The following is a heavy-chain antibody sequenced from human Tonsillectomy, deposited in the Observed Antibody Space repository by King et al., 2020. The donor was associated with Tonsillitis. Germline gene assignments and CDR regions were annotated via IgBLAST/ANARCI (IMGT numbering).Heavy chain of an antibody. J-gene: IGHJ4*02. CDR2: IYHSGST. Sequence: QLQESGSGLVKPSQTLSLTCAVSGGSISSGGYSWSWIRQPPGKGLEWIGYIYHSGSTYYNPSLKSRVTISVDRSKNQFSLKVSSVTAADTAVYYCARVKGDYDYFDYWGQGTLVTVSS. D-gene: IGHD4-17*01. CDR1: GGSISSGGYS. V-gene: IGHV4-30-2*01. CDR3: ARVKGDYDYFDY.